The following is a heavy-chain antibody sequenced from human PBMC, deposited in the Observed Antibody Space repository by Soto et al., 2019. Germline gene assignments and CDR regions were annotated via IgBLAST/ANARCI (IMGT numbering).Heavy chain of an antibody. Sequence: QVQLVESGGGVVQPGRSLRLSCAASGFTFSSYGMHWVRQAPGKGLEWVAVISYDGSNKYYADSVKGRFTISRDNSRNPLYLEMNRPRAEDTAVYYCAKEGGYYGSGSYSVGENYYGMDVWGQGTTVTVSS. CDR3: AKEGGYYGSGSYSVGENYYGMDV. J-gene: IGHJ6*02. D-gene: IGHD3-10*01. CDR1: GFTFSSYG. V-gene: IGHV3-30*18. CDR2: ISYDGSNK.